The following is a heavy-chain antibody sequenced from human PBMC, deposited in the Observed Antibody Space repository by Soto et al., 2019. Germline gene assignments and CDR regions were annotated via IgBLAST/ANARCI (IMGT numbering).Heavy chain of an antibody. Sequence: ASVKVSCKASGYTFTSYAMNWVRQAPGQGLEWMGWINTNTGNPTYAQGFTGRFVFSLDTSVSTAYLQICSLKAEDTAVYHCARKGGMWANCTNGVCPYYSDYWGQGTLVTVSS. D-gene: IGHD2-8*01. CDR1: GYTFTSYA. J-gene: IGHJ4*02. CDR3: ARKGGMWANCTNGVCPYYSDY. V-gene: IGHV7-4-1*01. CDR2: INTNTGNP.